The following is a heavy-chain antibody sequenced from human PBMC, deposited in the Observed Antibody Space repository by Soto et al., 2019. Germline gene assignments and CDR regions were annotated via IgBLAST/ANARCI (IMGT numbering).Heavy chain of an antibody. CDR1: GFTVDDYA. CDR3: AKDKEGRAVAGTGY. CDR2: ISWNSGSI. Sequence: GGSLRLSCAASGFTVDDYAMHWVRQAPGKGLEWVSGISWNSGSIGYADSVKGRFTISRDNAKNSLYLQMNSLRAEDTALYYCAKDKEGRAVAGTGYWGQGTLVTVSS. D-gene: IGHD6-19*01. V-gene: IGHV3-9*01. J-gene: IGHJ4*02.